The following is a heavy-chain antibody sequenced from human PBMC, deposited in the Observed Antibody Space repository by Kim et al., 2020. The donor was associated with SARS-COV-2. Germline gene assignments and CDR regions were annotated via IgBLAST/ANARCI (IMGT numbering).Heavy chain of an antibody. V-gene: IGHV4-59*01. CDR2: IHYSGST. CDR1: GGSISSYY. CDR3: ASSPYSSSWYDWFDP. D-gene: IGHD6-13*01. Sequence: SETLSLTCTVSGGSISSYYWSWIRQPPGKGLEWIGYIHYSGSTNYNPSLKSRVTISVDTSKNQFSLKLSSVTAADTAVYYCASSPYSSSWYDWFDPWGQGTLVTVSS. J-gene: IGHJ5*02.